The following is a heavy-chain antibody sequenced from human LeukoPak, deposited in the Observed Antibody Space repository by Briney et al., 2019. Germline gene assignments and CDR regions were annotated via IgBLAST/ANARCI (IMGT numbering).Heavy chain of an antibody. CDR3: ARDIRWYGSGSEGAFDI. CDR1: GFTFSSYS. CDR2: ITSSSSYI. D-gene: IGHD3-10*01. V-gene: IGHV3-21*06. J-gene: IGHJ3*02. Sequence: GGSLRLSCAASGFTFSSYSMNWVRQARGKGLEWVSSITSSSSYIYYADSVKGRLTISRDNAKNTLYLQMNSLRAEDTAVYHCARDIRWYGSGSEGAFDIWGQGTMVTVSS.